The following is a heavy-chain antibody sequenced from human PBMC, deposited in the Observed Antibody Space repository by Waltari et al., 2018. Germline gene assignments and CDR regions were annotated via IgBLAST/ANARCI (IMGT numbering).Heavy chain of an antibody. CDR2: INAGNGNT. J-gene: IGHJ2*01. CDR1: GYTFTSYA. V-gene: IGHV1-3*01. CDR3: ARDREDYDFWSGYYVSGYFDL. D-gene: IGHD3-3*01. Sequence: QVQLVQSGAEVKKPGASVKVSCKASGYTFTSYAMHWVRQAPGQRLEWMGWINAGNGNTKYSQKFQGRVTITRDTSASTAYMELSSLRSEDTAVYYCARDREDYDFWSGYYVSGYFDLWGRVTLVTVSS.